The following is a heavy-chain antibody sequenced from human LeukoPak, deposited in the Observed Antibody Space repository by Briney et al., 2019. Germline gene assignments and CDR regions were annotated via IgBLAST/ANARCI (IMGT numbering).Heavy chain of an antibody. V-gene: IGHV3-33*01. Sequence: GGSLRLSCAASGFTFSSYGMHWVRQAPGKGLEWVAVIWYDGSNKYYADSVKGRFTISRDNSKNTLYLQMNSLRAEDTAVYYCARDYYSGPYDFWSGYYTLWGQGTLVTVSS. D-gene: IGHD3-3*01. CDR2: IWYDGSNK. J-gene: IGHJ4*02. CDR1: GFTFSSYG. CDR3: ARDYYSGPYDFWSGYYTL.